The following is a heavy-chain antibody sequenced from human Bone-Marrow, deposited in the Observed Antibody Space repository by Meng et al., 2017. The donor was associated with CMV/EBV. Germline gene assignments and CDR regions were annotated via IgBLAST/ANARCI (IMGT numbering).Heavy chain of an antibody. Sequence: GESLKISCAASGFTFSDYYMSWFRQAPGKGPEWVSYISSGGSTTYYADSVQGRFTISRDNAKNSVYLQMNSLRAEDTAVYYCARDLSRTKRDYRGISDYWGLGTRVTVSS. CDR2: ISSGGSTT. CDR1: GFTFSDYY. J-gene: IGHJ4*02. V-gene: IGHV3-11*04. D-gene: IGHD4-23*01. CDR3: ARDLSRTKRDYRGISDY.